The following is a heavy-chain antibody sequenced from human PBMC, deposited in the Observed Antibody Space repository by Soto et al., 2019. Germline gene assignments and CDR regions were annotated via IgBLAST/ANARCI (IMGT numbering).Heavy chain of an antibody. J-gene: IGHJ6*02. Sequence: GGSLRLSCAASGFTVSSNYMSWVRQAPGKGLEWVSVIYSGGSTYYADSVKGRFTISRDNSKNTLYLQMNSLRAEDTAVYYCARDYHTNAYYYYGMDVWGQGPTVTVSS. V-gene: IGHV3-53*01. CDR2: IYSGGST. CDR1: GFTVSSNY. CDR3: ARDYHTNAYYYYGMDV.